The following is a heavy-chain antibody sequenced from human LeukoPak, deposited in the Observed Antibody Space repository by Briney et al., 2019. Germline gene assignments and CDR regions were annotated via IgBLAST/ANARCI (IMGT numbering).Heavy chain of an antibody. D-gene: IGHD3-3*01. CDR1: GFTFSSYW. J-gene: IGHJ4*02. V-gene: IGHV3-11*04. CDR3: ARDRSRFLEWLFTPPDY. Sequence: GGSLRLSCAASGFTFSSYWMSWIRQAPGKGLEWVSYISSSGSTIYYADSVKGRFTISRDNAKNSLYLQMNSLRAEDTAVYYCARDRSRFLEWLFTPPDYWGQGTLVTVSS. CDR2: ISSSGSTI.